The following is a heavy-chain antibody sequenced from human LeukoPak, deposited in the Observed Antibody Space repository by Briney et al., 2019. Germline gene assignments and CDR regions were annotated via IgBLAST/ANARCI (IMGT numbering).Heavy chain of an antibody. Sequence: GESLKISCKGSGYYFTSYWIAWVRQMPGKGLEWMGTIYPGDSDTRYSPSFQGQVTISADKSINTAYLQWSSLKPSDTAIYSCARTSDYGGYVAFYYWGQGTLVTVAS. D-gene: IGHD4-17*01. CDR1: GYYFTSYW. CDR2: IYPGDSDT. CDR3: ARTSDYGGYVAFYY. J-gene: IGHJ4*02. V-gene: IGHV5-51*01.